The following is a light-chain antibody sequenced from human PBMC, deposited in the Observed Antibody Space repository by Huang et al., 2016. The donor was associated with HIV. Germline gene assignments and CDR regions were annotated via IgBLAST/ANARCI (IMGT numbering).Light chain of an antibody. Sequence: EVVMTQSPGTLSVSPRERATLSCKTSQSVSNNVVWYQKKPGQATRLLIYSTSTRATGVPARFSGSGSGTEFTLTISSLQSEDFGIYYCQHYNNWPPMYTFGQGTKLEI. CDR3: QHYNNWPPMYT. CDR2: STS. CDR1: QSVSNN. J-gene: IGKJ2*01. V-gene: IGKV3-15*01.